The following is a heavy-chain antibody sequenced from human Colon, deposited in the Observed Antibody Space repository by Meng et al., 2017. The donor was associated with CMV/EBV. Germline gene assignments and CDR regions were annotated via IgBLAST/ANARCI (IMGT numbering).Heavy chain of an antibody. CDR2: ISSSSSYI. Sequence: GESLKISCAASGFIFGSYDMHWARQSTGKRLEWVSSISSSSSYIYYADSVKGRFTISRDNAKNSLYLQMDSLRAADPAVYYCAKDRTVGGYTFGLDVWGQGT. D-gene: IGHD5-12*01. V-gene: IGHV3-21*04. CDR1: GFIFGSYD. J-gene: IGHJ3*01. CDR3: AKDRTVGGYTFGLDV.